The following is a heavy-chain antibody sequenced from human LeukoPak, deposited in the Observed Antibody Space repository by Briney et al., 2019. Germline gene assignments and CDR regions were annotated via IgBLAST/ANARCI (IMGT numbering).Heavy chain of an antibody. D-gene: IGHD1-26*01. Sequence: SETLSLTCTVSGGSISSYYWSWIRQPPGKGLEWIGYIYYSVSTNYNPSLKSRVTISVDTSKNQFSLKLSSVTAADTAVYYCARGVQVGATPYFDYWGQGTLVTVSS. CDR3: ARGVQVGATPYFDY. V-gene: IGHV4-59*01. CDR1: GGSISSYY. J-gene: IGHJ4*02. CDR2: IYYSVST.